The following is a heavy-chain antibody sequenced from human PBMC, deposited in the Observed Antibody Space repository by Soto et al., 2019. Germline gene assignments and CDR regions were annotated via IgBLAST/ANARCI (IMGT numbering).Heavy chain of an antibody. Sequence: EVQLLESGGGLVQPGGSLRLSCAASGFTFSSYAMSWVRQAPGKGLEWVSAISGSGGSTYYADYVKGRFTISRDNSKNTLYLQMNSLRAEDTAVYYCAKETQYSSGWLGARGYFDYWGQGTLVTVSS. CDR3: AKETQYSSGWLGARGYFDY. J-gene: IGHJ4*02. CDR2: ISGSGGST. D-gene: IGHD6-19*01. CDR1: GFTFSSYA. V-gene: IGHV3-23*01.